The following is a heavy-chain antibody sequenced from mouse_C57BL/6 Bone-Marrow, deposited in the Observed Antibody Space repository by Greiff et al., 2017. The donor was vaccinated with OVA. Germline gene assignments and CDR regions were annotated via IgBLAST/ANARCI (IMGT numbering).Heavy chain of an antibody. Sequence: EVQVVESGGGLVKPGGSLKLSCAASGFTFSDYGMHWVRQAPEKGLEWVAYISSGSSTIYYADTVKGRFTISRDNAKNTLFLQMTSLRSEDTAMYYCATAAFTTVVATDYAMDYWGQGTSVTVSS. CDR1: GFTFSDYG. J-gene: IGHJ4*01. D-gene: IGHD1-1*01. CDR3: ATAAFTTVVATDYAMDY. CDR2: ISSGSSTI. V-gene: IGHV5-17*01.